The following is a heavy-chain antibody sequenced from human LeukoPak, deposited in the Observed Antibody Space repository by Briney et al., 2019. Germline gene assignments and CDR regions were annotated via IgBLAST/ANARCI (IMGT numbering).Heavy chain of an antibody. J-gene: IGHJ4*02. V-gene: IGHV3-21*01. D-gene: IGHD3-22*01. Sequence: GGSLRLSCAASGFTFSSYSMNWVRQAPGKGLEWVSSITTSSYIYYADSVKGRFTISRDNAKNSLHLQMNSLRAEDTAVYYCARRAGNSSAYDYWGQGTLVTVSS. CDR3: ARRAGNSSAYDY. CDR2: ITTSSYI. CDR1: GFTFSSYS.